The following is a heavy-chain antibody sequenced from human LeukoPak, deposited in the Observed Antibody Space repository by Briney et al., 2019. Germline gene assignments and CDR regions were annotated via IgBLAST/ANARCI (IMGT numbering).Heavy chain of an antibody. CDR2: INPNSGGT. CDR3: AGGCSSTSCHPPHYYYYYMDV. V-gene: IGHV1-2*02. J-gene: IGHJ6*03. D-gene: IGHD2-2*01. Sequence: GASVKGSCKASGYTFTGYDMHWVRQAPGQGLEWIGWINPNSGGTNYAQKFQGRVTMTRDTSISTAYMELSRLRSADTAVYYCAGGCSSTSCHPPHYYYYYMDVWGKGTTVTVSS. CDR1: GYTFTGYD.